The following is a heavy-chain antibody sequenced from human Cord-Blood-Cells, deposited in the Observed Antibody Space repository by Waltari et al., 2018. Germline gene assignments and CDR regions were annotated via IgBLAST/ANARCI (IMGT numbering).Heavy chain of an antibody. CDR2: INNSGRT. D-gene: IGHD6-13*01. V-gene: IGHV4-34*01. J-gene: IGHJ5*02. CDR3: ATEKYSSSWYWFDP. Sequence: QVQLQQWGAGLLKPSETLSLTCAVSGGSFSGYYWSWIRQPPGKGLEWIGVINNSGRTDYNPSIKSRVTISVDPSKNQFSLKLSSVTAADTAVYYCATEKYSSSWYWFDPWGQGTLVTVSS. CDR1: GGSFSGYY.